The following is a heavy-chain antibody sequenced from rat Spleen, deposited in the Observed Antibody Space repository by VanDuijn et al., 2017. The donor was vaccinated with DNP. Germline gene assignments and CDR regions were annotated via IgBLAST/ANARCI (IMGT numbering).Heavy chain of an antibody. J-gene: IGHJ2*01. CDR1: GFTFSDYY. CDR3: TTTDFYDGSFYYFDY. CDR2: ISNDGATT. D-gene: IGHD1-12*02. V-gene: IGHV5-20*01. Sequence: EVQLVESGGGLVQPGRSLKLSCAASGFTFSDYYMAWVRQAPTKGLEWVASISNDGATTYYRDSVKDRFTISRDNAKNSLYLRLDSLRSEDTATYYCTTTDFYDGSFYYFDYWGQGVMVTVSS.